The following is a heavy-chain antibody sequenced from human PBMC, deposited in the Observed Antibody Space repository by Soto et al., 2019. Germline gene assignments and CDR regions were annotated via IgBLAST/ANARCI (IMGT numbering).Heavy chain of an antibody. J-gene: IGHJ4*02. CDR1: GYTFTSYY. Sequence: ASVKVSCKASGYTFTSYYMHWVRQAPGQGLEWMGMINPSDGSTRYAQKFQGRVTITRDTSASTAYMELSSLRSEDTAVYYCASESYGGEFDYWGQGTLVTVSS. V-gene: IGHV1-46*01. D-gene: IGHD4-17*01. CDR3: ASESYGGEFDY. CDR2: INPSDGST.